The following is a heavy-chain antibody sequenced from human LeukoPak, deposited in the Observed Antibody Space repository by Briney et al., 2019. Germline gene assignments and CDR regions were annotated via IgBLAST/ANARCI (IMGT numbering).Heavy chain of an antibody. Sequence: SVKVSCKASGGTFSSYAISWVRQAPGQGLEWMGRIIPILGIANYAQKFQGRVTITADKSTSTAYMELSSLRSEDTAVYYCARGRGIATALRFWDYWGQGTLVTVSS. CDR1: GGTFSSYA. J-gene: IGHJ4*02. CDR3: ARGRGIATALRFWDY. CDR2: IIPILGIA. D-gene: IGHD6-13*01. V-gene: IGHV1-69*04.